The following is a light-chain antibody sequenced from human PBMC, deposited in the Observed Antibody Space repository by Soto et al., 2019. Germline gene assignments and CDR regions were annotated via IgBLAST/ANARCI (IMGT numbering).Light chain of an antibody. J-gene: IGLJ1*01. CDR3: SSFTGSNYV. V-gene: IGLV2-14*03. CDR1: ISDVGGYNF. CDR2: DVS. Sequence: QSALTQPASVSGSPGQSITISCTGTISDVGGYNFVSWYQQYPGKAPKLMICDVSNRPSGVSNRFSGSKSCNTASLTISGLQAEDEADYYCSSFTGSNYVFGTGTKLTVL.